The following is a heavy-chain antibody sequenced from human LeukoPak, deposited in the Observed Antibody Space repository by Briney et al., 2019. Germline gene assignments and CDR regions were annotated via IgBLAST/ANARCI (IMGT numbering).Heavy chain of an antibody. CDR1: GYSFTSYW. V-gene: IGHV5-10-1*01. J-gene: IGHJ4*02. CDR3: VFSNPSNSDY. Sequence: GESLKISCKGSGYSFTSYWISWVRQMPGKGLEWMGRIDPSDSYTNYSPSFQGHVTVSADKSISTAYLQWSSLKASDTAMYYCVFSNPSNSDYWGQGTVVTVSS. D-gene: IGHD4-11*01. CDR2: IDPSDSYT.